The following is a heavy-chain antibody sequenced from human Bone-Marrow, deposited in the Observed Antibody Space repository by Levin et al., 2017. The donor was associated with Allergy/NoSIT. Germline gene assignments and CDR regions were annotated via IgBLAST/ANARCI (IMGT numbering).Heavy chain of an antibody. D-gene: IGHD3-9*01. V-gene: IGHV3-74*01. CDR2: INSDGSTT. Sequence: GEFLKISCGASEFTFRSYWMHWVRQGPGKGLVWVSRINSDGSTTSYADSVKGRFTISRDNAKNTLYLQLNSLRAEDTAVYYCARGRWDKTGYSDAFDVWGQGTVVTVSS. CDR1: EFTFRSYW. J-gene: IGHJ3*01. CDR3: ARGRWDKTGYSDAFDV.